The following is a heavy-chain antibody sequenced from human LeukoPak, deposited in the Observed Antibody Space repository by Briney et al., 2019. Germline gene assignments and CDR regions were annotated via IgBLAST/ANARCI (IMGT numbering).Heavy chain of an antibody. J-gene: IGHJ6*03. V-gene: IGHV1-69*02. CDR3: ASSRFLSYYYYYMDV. CDR1: GGTFSSYT. D-gene: IGHD2/OR15-2a*01. Sequence: SVKVSCKASGGTFSSYTISWVRQAPGQGLEWMGRIIPILGIANYAQKFQGRVTITADKSTSTAYMELNSLRSEDTAVYYCASSRFLSYYYYYMDVWGKGTTVTVSS. CDR2: IIPILGIA.